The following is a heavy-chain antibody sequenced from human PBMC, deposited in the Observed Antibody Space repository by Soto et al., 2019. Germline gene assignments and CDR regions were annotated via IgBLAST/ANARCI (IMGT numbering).Heavy chain of an antibody. V-gene: IGHV3-21*01. CDR2: ISSSSSYI. CDR1: GFTFSTYN. Sequence: EVQLVESGGGLVKPGGSLRLSCAASGFTFSTYNMNWVRKATGKGLEWVSSISSSSSYIYYADSVKGRFTISRDNAKNSLFLQMYSLRAEDTALYYCARYDISGYYSPYYYFGMDVWGQVYTFTVSS. CDR3: ARYDISGYYSPYYYFGMDV. J-gene: IGHJ6*02. D-gene: IGHD3-22*01.